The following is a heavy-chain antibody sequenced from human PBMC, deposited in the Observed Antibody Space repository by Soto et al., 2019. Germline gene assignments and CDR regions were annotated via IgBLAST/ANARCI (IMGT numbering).Heavy chain of an antibody. CDR3: ARDPYVWGSYRFSGMDV. CDR1: GYTFTSYA. CDR2: INAGNGNT. Sequence: QVQLVQSGAEVKKPGASVKVSCKASGYTFTSYAMHWVRQAPGQRLEWMGWINAGNGNTKYSQKFQGIVTITRDTSASTAYMELSSLRSEDTAVYYCARDPYVWGSYRFSGMDVWGQGTTVTVSS. V-gene: IGHV1-3*01. J-gene: IGHJ6*02. D-gene: IGHD3-16*02.